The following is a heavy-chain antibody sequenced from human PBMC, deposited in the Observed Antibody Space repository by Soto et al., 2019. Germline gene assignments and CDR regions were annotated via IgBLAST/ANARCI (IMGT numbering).Heavy chain of an antibody. D-gene: IGHD2-2*01. CDR2: IYYSGST. J-gene: IGHJ6*04. V-gene: IGHV4-39*01. CDR3: ARVSLSRQGTIPARGVFALDGMDA. CDR1: GGSISSSSYY. Sequence: SEPLSLTCTVSGGSISSSSYYWGWIRQPTGKGLEWIGSIYYSGSTYYNPSLKSRVTISVDTSKNQFSLKLRSVTAADTAVYYCARVSLSRQGTIPARGVFALDGMDAWGKATMVP.